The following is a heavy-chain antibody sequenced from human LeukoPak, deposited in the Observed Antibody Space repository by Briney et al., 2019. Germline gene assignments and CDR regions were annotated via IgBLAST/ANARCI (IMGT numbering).Heavy chain of an antibody. CDR2: IYYSGST. CDR1: GGSISSYY. D-gene: IGHD2-15*01. J-gene: IGHJ6*02. V-gene: IGHV4-59*01. Sequence: SETLSLTCTVSGGSISSYYWSWIRQPPGKGLEWIGYIYYSGSTNYNPSLKSRVTISVDTSKNQFSLKLSSVTAADTAVYYCARDVVVVAATKTPGSYYYYGMDVWGQGTTVTVSS. CDR3: ARDVVVVAATKTPGSYYYYGMDV.